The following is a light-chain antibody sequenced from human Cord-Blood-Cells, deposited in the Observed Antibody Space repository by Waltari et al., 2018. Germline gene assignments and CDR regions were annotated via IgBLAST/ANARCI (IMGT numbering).Light chain of an antibody. V-gene: IGKV4-1*01. Sequence: DIVMTQSPDSLAVSLGERATINCKSSQSGLYSSKNKNYLAWDQQKPGQPPKLLIYWASTRESGVPDRFSGSGSGTDFTLTISSLQAEDVAVYYCQQYYSTPITFGQGTRLEIK. CDR3: QQYYSTPIT. J-gene: IGKJ5*01. CDR2: WAS. CDR1: QSGLYSSKNKNY.